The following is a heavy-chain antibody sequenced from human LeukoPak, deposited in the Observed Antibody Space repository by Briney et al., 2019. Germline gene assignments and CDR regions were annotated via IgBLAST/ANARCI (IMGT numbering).Heavy chain of an antibody. J-gene: IGHJ6*03. Sequence: GGSLRLSSSASGFTFSSYGMHWVRQAPGKGLEWVAFIRYDGSNKYYADSVKGRFTISRDNSKNTLYLQMNSLRAEDTAVYYCAKDSHYSSYYMDVWGKGTTVTVSS. CDR1: GFTFSSYG. CDR2: IRYDGSNK. V-gene: IGHV3-30*02. CDR3: AKDSHYSSYYMDV.